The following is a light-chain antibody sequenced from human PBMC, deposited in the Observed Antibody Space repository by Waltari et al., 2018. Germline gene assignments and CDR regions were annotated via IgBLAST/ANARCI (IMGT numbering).Light chain of an antibody. V-gene: IGLV3-1*01. CDR1: KSGDKY. CDR2: QDS. J-gene: IGLJ3*02. Sequence: SYELTQPPSVSVSPGQTASITCSGDKSGDKYACWYQQKPGQSPVLVIYQDSKRPSGIPERFSGSNSGNTATLTISGTQAMDEADYYCQAWDSSTEWVFGGGTKLTVL. CDR3: QAWDSSTEWV.